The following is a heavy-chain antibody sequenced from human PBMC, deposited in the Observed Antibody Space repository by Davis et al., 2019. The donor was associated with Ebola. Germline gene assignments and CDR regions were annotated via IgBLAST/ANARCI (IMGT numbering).Heavy chain of an antibody. CDR2: INHSGST. CDR1: GGSFSGYY. Sequence: GSLRLSCAVYGGSFSGYYWSWIRQPPGKGLEWIGEINHSGSTNYNPSLKSRVTISVDTSKNQFSLKLSSVTAADTAVYYCARAHGNWNRTYYYYGMDVWGQGTTVTVSS. D-gene: IGHD1/OR15-1a*01. J-gene: IGHJ6*02. CDR3: ARAHGNWNRTYYYYGMDV. V-gene: IGHV4-34*01.